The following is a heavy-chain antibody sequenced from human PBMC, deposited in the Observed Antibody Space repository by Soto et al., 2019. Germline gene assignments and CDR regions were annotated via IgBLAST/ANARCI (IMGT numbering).Heavy chain of an antibody. V-gene: IGHV4-34*01. CDR3: ARRGGIAVAGNWFDP. D-gene: IGHD6-19*01. Sequence: SETLSLTCAVYGGSFSGYYWSWIRQPPGKGLEWIGEINHSGSTNYNPSLKSRVTISVDTSKNQFSLKLSSVTAADTAVYYCARRGGIAVAGNWFDPWGQGTLVTVSS. J-gene: IGHJ5*02. CDR1: GGSFSGYY. CDR2: INHSGST.